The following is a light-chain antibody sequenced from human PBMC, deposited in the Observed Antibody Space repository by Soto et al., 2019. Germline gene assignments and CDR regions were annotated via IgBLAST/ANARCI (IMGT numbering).Light chain of an antibody. CDR3: AAWDDTLSGWV. V-gene: IGLV1-47*01. CDR1: SSNIGSDY. CDR2: RDV. Sequence: QPVLTQPPSASGTPGQSVTISCSGSSSNIGSDYVYWFQLLPGTAPRPLIYRDVQRPSGVSDRFSGSKSGTSGSLAISGLRTEDEADYYCAAWDDTLSGWVFGGGTKVTVL. J-gene: IGLJ3*02.